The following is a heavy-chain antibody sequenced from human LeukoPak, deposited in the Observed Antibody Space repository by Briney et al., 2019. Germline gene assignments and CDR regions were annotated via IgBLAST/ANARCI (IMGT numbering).Heavy chain of an antibody. D-gene: IGHD3-16*01. J-gene: IGHJ4*02. V-gene: IGHV4-31*03. CDR2: VSYTGIT. CDR3: ARGNDYFDY. CDR1: GGAINSGHF. Sequence: SETLSLTCTVSGGAINSGHFWNWLRQTPGSGLEYLGYVSYTGITYYNPSLMSRVNMSVDTSKKQFSLTLTSVTAADTATYYCARGNDYFDYWGQGSLVTVSS.